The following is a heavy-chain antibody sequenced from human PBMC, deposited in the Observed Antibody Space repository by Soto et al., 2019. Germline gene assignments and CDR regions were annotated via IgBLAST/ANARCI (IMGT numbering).Heavy chain of an antibody. D-gene: IGHD5-12*01. Sequence: GGSLRLSCAASGFTFSSYAMHWVRQAPGKGLEWVAVISYDGSNKYYADSVKGRFTISRDNSKNTLYLQMNSLRAEDTAVYYCASSTGGRWLQFWFDDAFDIWGQGTMVTVSS. CDR2: ISYDGSNK. CDR3: ASSTGGRWLQFWFDDAFDI. CDR1: GFTFSSYA. J-gene: IGHJ3*02. V-gene: IGHV3-30-3*01.